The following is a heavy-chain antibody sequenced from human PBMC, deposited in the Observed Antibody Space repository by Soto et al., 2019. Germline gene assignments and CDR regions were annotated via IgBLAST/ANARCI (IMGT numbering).Heavy chain of an antibody. J-gene: IGHJ4*02. Sequence: ASVKVSCKASGYTFTCYYMHWVRQAPGQGLEWMGWINPNSGGTNYAQKFQGWVTMTRDTSISTAYMELSRLRSDDTAVYYCARAGKMATINFDYWGQGTLVTVSS. D-gene: IGHD5-12*01. CDR3: ARAGKMATINFDY. CDR2: INPNSGGT. V-gene: IGHV1-2*04. CDR1: GYTFTCYY.